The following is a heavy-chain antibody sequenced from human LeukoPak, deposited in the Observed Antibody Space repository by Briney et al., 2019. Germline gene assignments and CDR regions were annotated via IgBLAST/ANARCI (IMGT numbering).Heavy chain of an antibody. CDR1: GGSFSGYY. CDR2: INHSGST. CDR3: ARGVGSSSDY. J-gene: IGHJ4*02. Sequence: PSETLSLTCAVYGGSFSGYYWSWIRQPPGKGLGWIGEINHSGSTNYNPSLKSRVTISVDTSKNQFSLKLSSVTAADTAVYYCARGVGSSSDYWGQGTLVTVSS. V-gene: IGHV4-34*01. D-gene: IGHD6-6*01.